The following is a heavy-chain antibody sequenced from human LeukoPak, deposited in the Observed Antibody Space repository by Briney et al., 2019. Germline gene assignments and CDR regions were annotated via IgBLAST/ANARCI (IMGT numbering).Heavy chain of an antibody. CDR1: GFTFSSYA. Sequence: TGGSLRLSCAASGFTFSSYAMNWVRQAPGKGLEWVSYISSSSSTINYADSVKGRFTISRDNAKNSLYLQMDSLRAEDTAVYYCARDPPGDYWGQGTLVTVSS. J-gene: IGHJ4*02. V-gene: IGHV3-48*01. D-gene: IGHD3-10*01. CDR3: ARDPPGDY. CDR2: ISSSSSTI.